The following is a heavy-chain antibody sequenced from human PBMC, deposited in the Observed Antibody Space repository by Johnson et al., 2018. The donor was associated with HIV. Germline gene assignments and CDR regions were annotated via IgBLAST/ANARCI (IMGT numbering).Heavy chain of an antibody. V-gene: IGHV3-30*04. Sequence: QVQLVESGGGVVQPGRSLRLSCAASGFTFSSYAMHWVRQAPGKGLEWVAVISYDGSNKYYADSVKGRFTLSRDNSKNTLYLQMNSMRAEETSVYYCANDMGEGETEACGCDYYDVGREYPGKDPRGVVGTFDIWGHGTMVTVSS. CDR1: GFTFSSYA. D-gene: IGHD3-3*01. J-gene: IGHJ3*02. CDR3: ANDMGEGETEACGCDYYDVGREYPGKDPRGVVGTFDI. CDR2: ISYDGSNK.